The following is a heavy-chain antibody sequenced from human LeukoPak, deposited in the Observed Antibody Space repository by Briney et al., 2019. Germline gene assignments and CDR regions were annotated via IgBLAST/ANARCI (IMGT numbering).Heavy chain of an antibody. CDR3: ARGLLGYCSSTSCGGRWFDP. CDR2: INHSGST. CDR1: GGSFSGYY. D-gene: IGHD2-2*01. V-gene: IGHV4-34*01. Sequence: SETLSLTCAVYGGSFSGYYWSWIRQPPGKGLEWIGEINHSGSTNYNPSLKSRVTISVDTSKNQFSLKLSSVTAADTAAYYCARGLLGYCSSTSCGGRWFDPWGQGTLVTVSS. J-gene: IGHJ5*02.